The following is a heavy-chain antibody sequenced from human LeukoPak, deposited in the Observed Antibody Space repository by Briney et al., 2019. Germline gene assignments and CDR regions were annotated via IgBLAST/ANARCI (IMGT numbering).Heavy chain of an antibody. D-gene: IGHD2-8*02. V-gene: IGHV3-74*01. J-gene: IGHJ4*02. CDR3: ARGLLGIDY. Sequence: KGLVWVSRINTDGSNTNYADSVKGRFTISRDNAKSYLHMNSLRAEDTAVYYCARGLLGIDYWGQGTLVTVSS. CDR2: INTDGSNT.